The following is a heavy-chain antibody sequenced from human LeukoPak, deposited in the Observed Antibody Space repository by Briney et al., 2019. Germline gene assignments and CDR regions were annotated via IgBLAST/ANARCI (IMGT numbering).Heavy chain of an antibody. J-gene: IGHJ4*02. Sequence: PGGSLRLSCSASGFTFSNHNMNWVRQAPGKGLEWISDISSSSRTIYYADSVKGRFTISRDNAKNSLYLQMNSLRAEDTAVYYCAREAYYYDSSGQNTLGYWGQGTLVTVSS. CDR1: GFTFSNHN. CDR3: AREAYYYDSSGQNTLGY. CDR2: ISSSSRTI. V-gene: IGHV3-48*04. D-gene: IGHD3-22*01.